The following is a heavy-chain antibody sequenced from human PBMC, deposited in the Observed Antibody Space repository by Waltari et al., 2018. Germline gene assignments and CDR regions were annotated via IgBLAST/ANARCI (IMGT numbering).Heavy chain of an antibody. CDR2: INHSGST. D-gene: IGHD6-6*01. J-gene: IGHJ5*02. Sequence: QVQLQQWGAGLLKPSETLSLTCAVYGGSFSGYYWSWIRQPPGKGLEWIGEINHSGSTHYNPSLKSRVTISVDTSKNQFSLKLSSVTAADTAVYYCARSGIAARPRWFDPWGQGTLVTVSS. V-gene: IGHV4-34*01. CDR3: ARSGIAARPRWFDP. CDR1: GGSFSGYY.